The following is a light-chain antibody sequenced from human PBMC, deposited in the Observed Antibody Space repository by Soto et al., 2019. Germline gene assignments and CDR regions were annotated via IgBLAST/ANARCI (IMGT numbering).Light chain of an antibody. CDR3: NSYPANSTLI. Sequence: QSVLTQPDSVSGSPGQSITISCTGTSSDVGRYDYVSWYQQHPGKAPKLLISDVINLTSGVSNRFSGSQSGNKASLTGSGLLVEDEDEYHRNSYPANSTLIFGGGPKVTVL. CDR1: SSDVGRYDY. V-gene: IGLV2-14*03. J-gene: IGLJ2*01. CDR2: DVI.